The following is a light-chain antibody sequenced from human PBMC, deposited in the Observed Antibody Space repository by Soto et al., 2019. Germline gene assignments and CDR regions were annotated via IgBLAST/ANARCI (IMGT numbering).Light chain of an antibody. Sequence: QPVLTQSPSASASLGASVKLTCTLSSGHSNYAIAWHQQQSEEGPRYLMKLNSDGSHSKGDRIPERFSGSSSGAERYLTISSFKSEEEADDDGQIWGGVIVVCVGGIKFTV. V-gene: IGLV4-69*01. CDR3: QIWGGVIVV. CDR2: LNSDGSH. CDR1: SGHSNYA. J-gene: IGLJ2*01.